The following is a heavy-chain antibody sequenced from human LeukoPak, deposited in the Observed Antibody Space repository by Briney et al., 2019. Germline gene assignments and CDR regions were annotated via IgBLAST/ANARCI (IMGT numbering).Heavy chain of an antibody. D-gene: IGHD6-25*01. Sequence: PSETLSLTCTVSGGSISSSSYYWGWIRQPPGKGLEWIGSIYYSGSIYYNPSLKSRVTISVDTSKNQFSLKLSSVTAADTAVYYCTAGRSDYFDFWGQGTLVTVSS. CDR2: IYYSGSI. CDR3: TAGRSDYFDF. J-gene: IGHJ4*02. CDR1: GGSISSSSYY. V-gene: IGHV4-39*01.